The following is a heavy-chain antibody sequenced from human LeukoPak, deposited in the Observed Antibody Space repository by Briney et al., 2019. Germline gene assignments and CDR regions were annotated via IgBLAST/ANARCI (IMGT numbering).Heavy chain of an antibody. Sequence: AGGSLRLSCATSGFTLRNYAMSWVRQAPGKGLEWVSTISGSGSSGTTTYYADSVKGRFSISRDNSKNTLYPQMHSLRAEDTAVYYCAKTYADYEGNWGQGTLVTVSS. CDR1: GFTLRNYA. J-gene: IGHJ4*02. V-gene: IGHV3-23*01. CDR2: ISGSGSSGTTT. D-gene: IGHD4-17*01. CDR3: AKTYADYEGN.